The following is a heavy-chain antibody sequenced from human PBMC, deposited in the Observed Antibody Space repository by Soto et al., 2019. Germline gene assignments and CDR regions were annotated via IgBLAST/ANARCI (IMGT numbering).Heavy chain of an antibody. Sequence: QVQLVESGGGLVKPGGSLRLSCAASGFTFSDYYMTWIRQAPGKGLEWVSYISSGGSTVYYADSVKGRFTISRDTAKNSLDLQMHSLRAEATAVYYCARVRDFLQNSANYDAAVDIGGQGTMVSVSS. J-gene: IGHJ3*02. CDR3: ARVRDFLQNSANYDAAVDI. V-gene: IGHV3-11*01. CDR1: GFTFSDYY. D-gene: IGHD3-22*01. CDR2: ISSGGSTV.